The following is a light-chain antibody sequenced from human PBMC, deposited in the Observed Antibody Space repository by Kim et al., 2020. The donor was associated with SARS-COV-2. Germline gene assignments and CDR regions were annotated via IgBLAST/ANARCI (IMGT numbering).Light chain of an antibody. J-gene: IGLJ3*02. CDR1: SSNSGSNK. Sequence: PGQRVTMSCSGSSSNSGSNKVYWYQQRPETAPKLLIYRNNPRPSGVPDRFSGSKSGTSDSLAISGLRSEDEADYYCAAWDDSLSWVFGGGTQLTVL. V-gene: IGLV1-47*01. CDR3: AAWDDSLSWV. CDR2: RNN.